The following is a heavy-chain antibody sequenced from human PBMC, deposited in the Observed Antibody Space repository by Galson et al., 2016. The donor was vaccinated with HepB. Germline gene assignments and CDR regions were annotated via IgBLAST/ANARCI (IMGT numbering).Heavy chain of an antibody. CDR2: ISAGSGPT. D-gene: IGHD6-13*01. V-gene: IGHV3-23*01. J-gene: IGHJ6*02. CDR1: GFTFSRYA. CDR3: ARAPIEVDGMRHYYYGMDV. Sequence: SLRLSCAVSGFTFSRYAMSWVRQAPGKGLEWVSTISAGSGPTDYADSVKGRFTISRDNSENTLFLQMSSLRAEDTAVYYCARAPIEVDGMRHYYYGMDVWGQGTTVTVSS.